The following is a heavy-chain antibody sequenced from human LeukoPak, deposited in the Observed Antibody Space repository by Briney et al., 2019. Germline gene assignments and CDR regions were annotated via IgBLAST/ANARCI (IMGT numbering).Heavy chain of an antibody. CDR1: GFTFSSGA. CDR3: ARSSHQMDIGFDF. D-gene: IGHD5-24*01. CDR2: VSVNDGTT. V-gene: IGHV3-23*01. J-gene: IGHJ4*02. Sequence: PGGSLRLSCAASGFTFSSGAMNWVRQAPGKGLEWVSTVSVNDGTTYYADSVKGRFTISRDNSKNTLYLQMNTLRAEDTALYYCARSSHQMDIGFDFWGQGTLVTVSS.